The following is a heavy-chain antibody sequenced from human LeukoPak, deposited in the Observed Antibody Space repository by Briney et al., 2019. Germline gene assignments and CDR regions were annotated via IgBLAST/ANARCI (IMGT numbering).Heavy chain of an antibody. V-gene: IGHV3-23*01. J-gene: IGHJ4*02. CDR2: SGGGGGRT. CDR3: ARSWDASAYSYSHY. CDR1: GFIFNNYV. Sequence: GGSLRLSCAASGFIFNNYVMSWVRQGPGNGLEWVSASGGGGGRTYYADSVKGRFTISRDNSKNTLFLQMGSLRAEDTAVYYCARSWDASAYSYSHYWGQGTLVSVSS. D-gene: IGHD3-22*01.